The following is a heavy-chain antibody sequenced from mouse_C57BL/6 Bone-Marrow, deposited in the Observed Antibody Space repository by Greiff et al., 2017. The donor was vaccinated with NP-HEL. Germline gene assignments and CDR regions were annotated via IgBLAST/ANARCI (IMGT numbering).Heavy chain of an antibody. CDR2: ISYDGSN. V-gene: IGHV3-6*01. J-gene: IGHJ1*03. CDR3: ARVRRWYFDV. CDR1: GYSITSGYY. Sequence: EVQLQQSGPGLVKPSQSLSLTCSVTGYSITSGYYWNWIRQFPGNKLEWMGYISYDGSNNYNPSLKNRISITRDTSKNQFFLKLNSVTTEDTATYYCARVRRWYFDVWGTGTTVTVSS.